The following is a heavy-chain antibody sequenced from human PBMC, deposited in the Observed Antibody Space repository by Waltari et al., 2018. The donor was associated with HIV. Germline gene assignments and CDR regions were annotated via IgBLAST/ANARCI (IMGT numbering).Heavy chain of an antibody. CDR3: ASLGF. Sequence: EAKMVESGGGWVQWGGTLSLSCDASGFRFTSFWMNWVRQAPGKGLEWVANINQDGTDSHYVDSVKGRFTISRDNAKNSVYLQMESLRVEDTAVYYCASLGFWGQGTLVAVSS. J-gene: IGHJ4*02. CDR2: INQDGTDS. V-gene: IGHV3-7*03. D-gene: IGHD3-16*01. CDR1: GFRFTSFW.